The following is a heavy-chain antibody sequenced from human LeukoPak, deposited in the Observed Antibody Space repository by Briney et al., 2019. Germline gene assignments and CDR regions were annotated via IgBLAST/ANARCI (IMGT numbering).Heavy chain of an antibody. V-gene: IGHV1-2*02. CDR1: GYTFTDYY. CDR3: ARDHCTSSGCYEYYYYGMDV. D-gene: IGHD2-2*01. Sequence: ASVKVSCKASGYTFTDYYIHWVRQAPGQGLEWMGWINPNSGGTNSAQMFQGRVTMTRDTSVSTAYMEVSRLRSDDTAVYYCARDHCTSSGCYEYYYYGMDVWGQGTTVTVSS. CDR2: INPNSGGT. J-gene: IGHJ6*02.